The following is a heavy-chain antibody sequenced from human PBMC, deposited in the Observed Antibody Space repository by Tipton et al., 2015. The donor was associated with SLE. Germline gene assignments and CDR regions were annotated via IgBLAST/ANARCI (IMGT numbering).Heavy chain of an antibody. CDR1: GGSIGSTSYY. Sequence: TLSLTCTVSGGSIGSTSYYWGWIRQPPGKGLEWIGTISYSGSTNYNPSLKSRVTISVDTSKNHFSLKLDSVSAADAAVYYCATHVAESPWASTKDIYYFDSGGQGTLVTVSS. J-gene: IGHJ4*02. D-gene: IGHD1-14*01. CDR2: ISYSGST. CDR3: ATHVAESPWASTKDIYYFDS. V-gene: IGHV4-39*02.